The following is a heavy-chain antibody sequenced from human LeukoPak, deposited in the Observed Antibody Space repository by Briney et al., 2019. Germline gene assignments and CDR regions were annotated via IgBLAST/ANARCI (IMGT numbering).Heavy chain of an antibody. Sequence: GGSLRLSCAASGFTFSTYSMTWVRQGPGKGLEWVANIKQDGSEKYYVDSVKGRFTISRDNAKNSLYLQMNSLRAEDTAVYYCARDRGWFAMDVWGQGTTVTVSS. CDR1: GFTFSTYS. CDR2: IKQDGSEK. J-gene: IGHJ6*02. D-gene: IGHD3-10*01. V-gene: IGHV3-7*01. CDR3: ARDRGWFAMDV.